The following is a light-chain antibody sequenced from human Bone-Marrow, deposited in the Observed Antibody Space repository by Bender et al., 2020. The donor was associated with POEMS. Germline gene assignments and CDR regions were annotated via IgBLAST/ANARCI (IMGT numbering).Light chain of an antibody. CDR3: CSYTTRDTKV. Sequence: QSALTQPASVSGSPGQSITISCTGTSSDIDYSYLSWYQQHPGKAPNLVIFDVNARPSGVSHRFSGSKSGSTAYLTISGLQAEDEADYYCCSYTTRDTKVFGTGTQVTVL. CDR1: SSDIDYSY. CDR2: DVN. V-gene: IGLV2-14*03. J-gene: IGLJ1*01.